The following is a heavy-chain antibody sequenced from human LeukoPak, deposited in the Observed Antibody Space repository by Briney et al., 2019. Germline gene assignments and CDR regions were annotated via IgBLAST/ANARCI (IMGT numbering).Heavy chain of an antibody. CDR3: ARDGETTGSISSWFDY. J-gene: IGHJ4*02. CDR2: IWYDGSNK. D-gene: IGHD6-13*01. CDR1: GFTFSSYG. Sequence: PGGSLRLSCAASGFTFSSYGMHWVRQAPGKGLEWVAVIWYDGSNKYYADSVKGRFTISRDKSENTLYLQMNSLRAEDTALYYCARDGETTGSISSWFDYWGQGTLVTVSS. V-gene: IGHV3-33*01.